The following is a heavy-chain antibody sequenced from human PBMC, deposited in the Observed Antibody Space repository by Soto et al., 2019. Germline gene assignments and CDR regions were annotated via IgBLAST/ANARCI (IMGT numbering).Heavy chain of an antibody. D-gene: IGHD6-6*01. Sequence: GGSLRLSCAASGFTFSSYSMNCVRQAPGKGLEWVSYISSSSSTIYYADSVKGRFTISRDNAKNSLYLQMNSLRDEYTAVYYCARELGSSYYYYGTDVSAQGTTVTASS. CDR3: ARELGSSYYYYGTDV. CDR1: GFTFSSYS. J-gene: IGHJ6*02. CDR2: ISSSSSTI. V-gene: IGHV3-48*02.